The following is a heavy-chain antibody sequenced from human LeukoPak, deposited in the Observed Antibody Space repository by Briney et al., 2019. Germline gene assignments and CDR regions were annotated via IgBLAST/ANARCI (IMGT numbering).Heavy chain of an antibody. J-gene: IGHJ4*02. CDR3: ARDLRGAIVVVPTPFDY. CDR2: INPNSGGT. CDR1: GYTFTGYY. Sequence: ASVKVSCKASGYTFTGYYMHWVRQAPGQGLEWMGWINPNSGGTNYAQKFQGRVTMTRDTSISTAYMELSRLRSDDTAVYYCARDLRGAIVVVPTPFDYWGQGTLVTVSS. D-gene: IGHD2-2*01. V-gene: IGHV1-2*02.